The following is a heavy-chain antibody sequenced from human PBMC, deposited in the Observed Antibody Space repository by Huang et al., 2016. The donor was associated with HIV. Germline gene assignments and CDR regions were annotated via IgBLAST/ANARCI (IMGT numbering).Heavy chain of an antibody. D-gene: IGHD3-10*01. CDR1: GFTYTNYA. V-gene: IGHV3-21*06. CDR3: AIPQGDKVRGIIRSYYYYYGMDV. Sequence: EVQLVESGGGLVKPGGSLRLSCVASGFTYTNYARNWVRQASGKGRGWFSVIGRRSRYIYSADSVKGRFTISRDDAKNSLYLQMNSLRAEGTAVYYCAIPQGDKVRGIIRSYYYYYGMDVWGRGTTVTVSS. J-gene: IGHJ6*02. CDR2: IGRRSRYI.